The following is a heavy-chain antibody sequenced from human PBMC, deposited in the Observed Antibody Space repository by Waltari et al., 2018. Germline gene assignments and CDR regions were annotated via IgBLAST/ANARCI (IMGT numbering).Heavy chain of an antibody. V-gene: IGHV4-39*01. CDR2: IYYSGRT. J-gene: IGHJ5*02. D-gene: IGHD5-18*01. CDR3: ARPIQLRGSNWFDP. Sequence: QLQLQESGPGLVKPSETLSLTCTVSGGSISSSSYYWGWIRQPPGKGLEWIGSIYYSGRTYYNPSLKSRVTISVDTSKNQFSLKLSSVTAADTAVYYCARPIQLRGSNWFDPWGQGTLVTVSS. CDR1: GGSISSSSYY.